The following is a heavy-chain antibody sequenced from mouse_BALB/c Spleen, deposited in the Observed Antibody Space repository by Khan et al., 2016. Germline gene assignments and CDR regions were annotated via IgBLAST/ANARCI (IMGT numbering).Heavy chain of an antibody. CDR3: ARVRYYYGSSYYAMDY. V-gene: IGHV14-3*02. CDR1: GFNIKDTY. D-gene: IGHD1-1*01. Sequence: VQLQQSGAESVKPGASVKLSCTATGFNIKDTYMYWVKQRPEQGLVWIGRINPANGNTKYVPKFQGKATITTDTSSNTAYLQLSSLTSEDTAVYYCARVRYYYGSSYYAMDYWGQGTSVTVSS. CDR2: INPANGNT. J-gene: IGHJ4*01.